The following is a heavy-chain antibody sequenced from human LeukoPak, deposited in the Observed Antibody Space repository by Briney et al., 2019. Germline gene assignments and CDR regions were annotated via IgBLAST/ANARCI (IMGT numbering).Heavy chain of an antibody. V-gene: IGHV4-59*01. D-gene: IGHD5-24*01. J-gene: IGHJ4*02. CDR3: AGVQRSAGLATFDY. Sequence: SETLSLTCTVSGGSISSYYWSWIRQPPGKGLEWIGYIYYSGSTNYNPSLKSRVTISVDTSKNQFSLKLSSVTAADTAVYYCAGVQRSAGLATFDYWGQGTLVTVSS. CDR1: GGSISSYY. CDR2: IYYSGST.